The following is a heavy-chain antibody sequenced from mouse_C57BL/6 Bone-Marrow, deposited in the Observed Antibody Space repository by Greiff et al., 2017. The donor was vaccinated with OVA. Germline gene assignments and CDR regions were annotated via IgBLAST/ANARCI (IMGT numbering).Heavy chain of an antibody. D-gene: IGHD4-1*01. V-gene: IGHV1-64*01. J-gene: IGHJ1*03. CDR3: ARSNWSYWYFDV. CDR2: IHPNSGST. CDR1: GYTFTSYW. Sequence: VQLQQPGAELVKPGASVKLSCKASGYTFTSYWMHWVKQRPGQGLEWIGMIHPNSGSTNYHEKFKSKATLTVDKSSSTAYMQLSSLTSEDSAVYYCARSNWSYWYFDVWGTGTTVTVSS.